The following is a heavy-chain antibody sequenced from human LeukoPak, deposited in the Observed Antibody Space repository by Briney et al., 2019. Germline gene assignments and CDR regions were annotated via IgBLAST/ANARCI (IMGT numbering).Heavy chain of an antibody. CDR3: ARDKERGARPGRFHY. CDR2: IVPIFGKP. J-gene: IGHJ4*02. D-gene: IGHD1-26*01. V-gene: IGHV1-69*13. Sequence: GASVKVSCKTSGDTFSSYPISWVRQAPGQGLEWVGGIVPIFGKPTYAERFQGRVTITADESTSTADMGLNGLTSDDTALYYCARDKERGARPGRFHYWGQGTLVTVSS. CDR1: GDTFSSYP.